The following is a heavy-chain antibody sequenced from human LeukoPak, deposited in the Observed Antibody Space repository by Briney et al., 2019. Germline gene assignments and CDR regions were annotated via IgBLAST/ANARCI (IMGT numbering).Heavy chain of an antibody. D-gene: IGHD2-2*02. CDR2: IYYSGST. V-gene: IGHV4-59*08. Sequence: SETLSLTCTASGGSISSYYWSWIRQPPGKGLEWIGYIYYSGSTNYNPSLKSRVTISVDTSKNQFSLKLSSVTAADTAVYYCARATRPLLYEGLAWDAFDIWGQGTMVTVSS. CDR1: GGSISSYY. J-gene: IGHJ3*02. CDR3: ARATRPLLYEGLAWDAFDI.